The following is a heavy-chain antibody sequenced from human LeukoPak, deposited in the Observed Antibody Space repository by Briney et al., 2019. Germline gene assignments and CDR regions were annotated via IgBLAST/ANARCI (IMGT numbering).Heavy chain of an antibody. CDR3: AIGAAAGPKTRYYFDY. J-gene: IGHJ4*02. D-gene: IGHD6-13*01. CDR2: IYYSGST. Sequence: PSETLSLTCTVSGGSISSYYWSWIRQPPGKGLEWIGYIYYSGSTNYNPSLKSRVTISVDTSKNQFSLKLSSVTAADTAVYYCAIGAAAGPKTRYYFDYWGQGTLVTVSS. V-gene: IGHV4-59*08. CDR1: GGSISSYY.